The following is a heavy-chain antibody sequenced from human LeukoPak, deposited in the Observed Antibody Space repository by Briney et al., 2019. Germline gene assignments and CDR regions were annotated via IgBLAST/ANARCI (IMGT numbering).Heavy chain of an antibody. V-gene: IGHV1-2*02. CDR2: MNPDSGGT. J-gene: IGHJ4*02. Sequence: ASVKVSCKASGYTFTGYYIHWVRQAPGQGLEWMGWMNPDSGGTDYAQKFQGRVTMTRDTSISTAYMEPSRLRSDDTALYYCTRAPSSGPFDYWGQGTLVTVSS. D-gene: IGHD3-22*01. CDR3: TRAPSSGPFDY. CDR1: GYTFTGYY.